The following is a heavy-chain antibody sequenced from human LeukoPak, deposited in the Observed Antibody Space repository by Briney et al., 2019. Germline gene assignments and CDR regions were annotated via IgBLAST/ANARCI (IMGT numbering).Heavy chain of an antibody. CDR1: GYTFTSYY. D-gene: IGHD3-22*01. CDR2: INPSGGST. V-gene: IGHV1-46*01. Sequence: GASVKVSCKASGYTFTSYYMHWVRQAPGQGLEWMGIINPSGGSTSYAQKFQGRVTMTRDTSTGTVYMELSSLRSEDTAVYYCARVDYYDSSGYYERVDYWGQGTLVTVSS. J-gene: IGHJ4*02. CDR3: ARVDYYDSSGYYERVDY.